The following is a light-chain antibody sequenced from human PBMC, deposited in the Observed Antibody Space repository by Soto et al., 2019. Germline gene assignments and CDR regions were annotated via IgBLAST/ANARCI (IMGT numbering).Light chain of an antibody. V-gene: IGLV2-14*03. CDR1: SSDVGDYNY. CDR2: DVS. CDR3: SSYASSSTLDV. J-gene: IGLJ7*01. Sequence: QLVLTQPASVSGSPGQSITISFTGTSSDVGDYNYVSWFQQHPGKAPKLMIYDVSNRPSGVSNRFSGSKSGNTASLTISGLQAEDEADDCCSSYASSSTLDVFGTGTQLTVL.